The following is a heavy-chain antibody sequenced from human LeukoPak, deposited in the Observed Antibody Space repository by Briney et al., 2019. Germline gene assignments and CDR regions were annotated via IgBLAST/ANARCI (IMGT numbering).Heavy chain of an antibody. D-gene: IGHD1-26*01. CDR1: GFTFSSYA. V-gene: IGHV3-23*01. J-gene: IGHJ4*02. Sequence: GGSLRLSCAASGFTFSSYAMRWVRQAPGKGLEWVSAISGSGGSTYYADSVKGRFTISRDNSKNTLYLQMNSLRAEDTAVYYCAKDDWELLWIGNYWGQGTLVTVSS. CDR3: AKDDWELLWIGNY. CDR2: ISGSGGST.